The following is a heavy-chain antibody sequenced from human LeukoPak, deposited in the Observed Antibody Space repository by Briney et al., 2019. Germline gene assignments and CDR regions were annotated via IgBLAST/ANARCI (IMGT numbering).Heavy chain of an antibody. CDR3: AKDHRAPGYSSGWGSTGLDYFDY. CDR1: GGTFSNYA. J-gene: IGHJ4*02. D-gene: IGHD6-19*01. Sequence: ASVKVSCKASGGTFSNYAISWVRQAPGQGLEWMGGIIPIFGTANYAQKFRGRVTITADKSTRTAYMELSSLRSEDTAVYYCAKDHRAPGYSSGWGSTGLDYFDYWGQGTLVTVSS. V-gene: IGHV1-69*06. CDR2: IIPIFGTA.